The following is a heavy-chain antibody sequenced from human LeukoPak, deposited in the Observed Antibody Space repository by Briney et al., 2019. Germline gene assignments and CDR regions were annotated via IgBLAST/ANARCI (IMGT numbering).Heavy chain of an antibody. CDR2: ISSSGSTI. CDR1: GFTFSDYY. D-gene: IGHD6-19*01. J-gene: IGHJ1*01. Sequence: GGSLRLSCAASGFTFSDYYMSWIRQAPGKGLEWVSYISSSGSTIYYADSVKGRFTISRDNAKNSLYLQMNSPRAEDTAVYYCARDSSGWFYAEYFQHWGQGTLVTVSS. CDR3: ARDSSGWFYAEYFQH. V-gene: IGHV3-11*04.